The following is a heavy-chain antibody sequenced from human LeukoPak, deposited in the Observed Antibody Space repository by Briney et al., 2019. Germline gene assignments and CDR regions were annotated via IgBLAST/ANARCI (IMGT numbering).Heavy chain of an antibody. CDR3: AKLLGTATTYDS. CDR1: GFTFSGNW. Sequence: GGSLRLSCEASGFTFSGNWMSWVRQARGKGLEWVASINPDGSQKLYVDSVKGRFTISRDNTKGSLYLQMNSLGAEDTAMYYCAKLLGTATTYDSWGQGTRVTVSS. V-gene: IGHV3-7*01. D-gene: IGHD5-24*01. J-gene: IGHJ4*02. CDR2: INPDGSQK.